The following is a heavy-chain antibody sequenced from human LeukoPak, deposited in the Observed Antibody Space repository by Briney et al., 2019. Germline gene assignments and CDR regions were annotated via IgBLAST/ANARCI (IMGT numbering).Heavy chain of an antibody. CDR2: IYSGGST. J-gene: IGHJ4*02. Sequence: GGSLRLSCAASGFTVSSNYMSWVRQAPGKGLEWVSVIYSGGSTYYADSVKGRFTISRDNSKNTLYLQMNSLRAEDMAVYYCARDSPYYYDSSGYYYWGQGTLVTVSS. CDR3: ARDSPYYYDSSGYYY. D-gene: IGHD3-22*01. V-gene: IGHV3-53*01. CDR1: GFTVSSNY.